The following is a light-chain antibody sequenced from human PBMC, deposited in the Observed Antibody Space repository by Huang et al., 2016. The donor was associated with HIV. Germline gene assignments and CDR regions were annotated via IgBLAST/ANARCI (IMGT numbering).Light chain of an antibody. CDR1: QDISNY. J-gene: IGKJ4*01. Sequence: DIQMTQSPSSLSASVGDRITITCQASQDISNYLNWDQQKPGKAPKLLIYDATNLETGVPSRFSGSGSRTDFTFTINNLQPEDIATYYCQQYDSLPIGFGGGTKVGIK. CDR2: DAT. CDR3: QQYDSLPIG. V-gene: IGKV1-33*01.